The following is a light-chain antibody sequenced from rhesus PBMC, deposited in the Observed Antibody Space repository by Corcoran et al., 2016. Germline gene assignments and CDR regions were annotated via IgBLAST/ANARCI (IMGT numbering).Light chain of an antibody. CDR3: TSYVGSDTFI. CDR1: SSDIGEYIY. CDR2: EVS. Sequence: QAALTQPRSVSGSPGQSVTLSCTGTSSDIGEYIYVSWYQEHPGPPPKLLIYEVSKRPSGGSDRFSGSKSGNTASLTISGLQAEDEADYYCTSYVGSDTFIFGTGTRLTVL. J-gene: IGLJ1*01. V-gene: IGLV2-32*02.